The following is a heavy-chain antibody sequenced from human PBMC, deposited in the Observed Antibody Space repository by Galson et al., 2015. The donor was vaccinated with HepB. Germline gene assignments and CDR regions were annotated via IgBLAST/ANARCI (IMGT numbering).Heavy chain of an antibody. J-gene: IGHJ4*02. CDR1: GYRFASYD. D-gene: IGHD4-17*01. CDR2: ISGDNGHT. CDR3: ARRIDHDYGDYYFDA. Sequence: SVKVSCKASGYRFASYDIAWVRQAPGQGLEWMGWISGDNGHTVYARKFQGRVTMTTDTSTNAAYMELRRLTSDDMALYYCARRIDHDYGDYYFDAWGQGTLVTVSS. V-gene: IGHV1-18*03.